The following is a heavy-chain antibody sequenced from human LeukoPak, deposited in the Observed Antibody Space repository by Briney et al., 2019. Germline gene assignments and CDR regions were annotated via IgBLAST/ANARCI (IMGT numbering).Heavy chain of an antibody. CDR2: ISAYNGNT. J-gene: IGHJ6*02. V-gene: IGHV1-18*01. CDR1: GYTFTSYG. Sequence: VASVTVSCKASGYTFTSYGISWVRQAPGQGLEWMGWISAYNGNTNYAQKLQGRVTMTTDTSTSTAYMELRSLRSDDTAVYYCATDLPRLAYYYGMDVWGQGTTVTVSS. CDR3: ATDLPRLAYYYGMDV. D-gene: IGHD4-11*01.